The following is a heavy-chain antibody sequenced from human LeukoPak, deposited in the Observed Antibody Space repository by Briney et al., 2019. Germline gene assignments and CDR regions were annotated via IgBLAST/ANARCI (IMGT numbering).Heavy chain of an antibody. D-gene: IGHD3-16*01. V-gene: IGHV4-4*07. CDR3: ARETSQKGAHYMDV. Sequence: SETLSLTCTVSGGSISSYYWSWIRQPAGKGLEWIGRIYTSGNTNYNPSLKSRVTMSVDTSKNQFSLKLSPVTAADTAVYYCARETSQKGAHYMDVWGKGTTVTISS. J-gene: IGHJ6*03. CDR1: GGSISSYY. CDR2: IYTSGNT.